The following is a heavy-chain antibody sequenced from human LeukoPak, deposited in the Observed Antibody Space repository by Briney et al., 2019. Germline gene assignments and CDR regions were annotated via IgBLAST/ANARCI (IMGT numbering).Heavy chain of an antibody. CDR1: GFTFSSYG. V-gene: IGHV3-30*18. J-gene: IGHJ4*02. Sequence: GGSLRLSCAASGFTFSSYGMHWVRQAPGKGLEWVAVISYDGSNKYYADSVKGRFTISRDNSKNTLYLQMNSLRAEDTAVYYCAKDTPPYCSSTSCLHYWGQGTLITVSS. CDR2: ISYDGSNK. CDR3: AKDTPPYCSSTSCLHY. D-gene: IGHD2-2*01.